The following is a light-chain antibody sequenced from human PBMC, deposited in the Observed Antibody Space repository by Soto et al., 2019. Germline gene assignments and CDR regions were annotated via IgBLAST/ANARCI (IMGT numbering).Light chain of an antibody. Sequence: DIVMTQSPLSLPVTPGEPASISCRSSQSLLHSNGYNYLDWYLQKAGQSPHLLIYLGSYRASGVPARFSGSGSGTDFTLKISRVEAEDVGVYYCMQALQTPRTFGQGTKVEIK. J-gene: IGKJ1*01. V-gene: IGKV2-28*01. CDR2: LGS. CDR1: QSLLHSNGYNY. CDR3: MQALQTPRT.